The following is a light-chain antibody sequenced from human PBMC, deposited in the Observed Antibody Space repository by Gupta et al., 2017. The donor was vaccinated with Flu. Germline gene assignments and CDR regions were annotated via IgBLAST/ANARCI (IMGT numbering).Light chain of an antibody. Sequence: DIVLTQSPGSLSLSPGERATLSCRASHSVASNYVAWYQQRPGQPPRLLIYGASSRASGIPDRFSGSGSGAEFTLSIARLQPEDLAVYYCQQYGSPPLTFGGGTKVEIK. CDR1: HSVASNY. CDR3: QQYGSPPLT. J-gene: IGKJ4*01. CDR2: GAS. V-gene: IGKV3-20*01.